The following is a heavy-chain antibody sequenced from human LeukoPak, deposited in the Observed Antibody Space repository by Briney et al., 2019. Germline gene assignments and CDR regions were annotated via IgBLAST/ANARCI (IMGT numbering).Heavy chain of an antibody. V-gene: IGHV1-8*01. D-gene: IGHD3-10*01. CDR2: MNANRGNR. J-gene: IGHJ6*03. Sequence: GSSVTVSCKSSGSTFTSYDVNWVRQGTGQGLEWMGGMNANRGNRGYAQKFQGRVTMTRNTCISTDYMELRRLNSEDTAVSYSARGPGGWFGTNCFYCCYMDVWGKGTTVTVSS. CDR1: GSTFTSYD. CDR3: ARGPGGWFGTNCFYCCYMDV.